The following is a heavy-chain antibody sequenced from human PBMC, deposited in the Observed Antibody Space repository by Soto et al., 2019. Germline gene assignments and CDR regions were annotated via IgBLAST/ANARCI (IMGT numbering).Heavy chain of an antibody. CDR3: ARSSSWYPDYFDD. V-gene: IGHV1-2*04. CDR2: INPNSGGT. Sequence: ASVKVSCKASGYTFTGYYMHWVRQAPGQGLEWMGWINPNSGGTNYAQKFQGWVTMTRDTSISTAYMELSRLRSDDTAVYYCARSSSWYPDYFDDWGQGTLVTVSS. CDR1: GYTFTGYY. J-gene: IGHJ4*02. D-gene: IGHD6-13*01.